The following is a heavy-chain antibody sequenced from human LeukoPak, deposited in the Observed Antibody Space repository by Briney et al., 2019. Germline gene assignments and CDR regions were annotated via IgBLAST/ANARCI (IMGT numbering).Heavy chain of an antibody. CDR3: ARDSRPYYTGSGSYYKIGRFDY. V-gene: IGHV1-46*01. D-gene: IGHD3-10*01. CDR1: GYTFTSYY. Sequence: PRASVKVSCKASGYTFTSYYMHWVRQAPGQGLEWMGIINPSGGSTSYAQKFQGRVTMTRDTSTSTVYMELSSLRSEDTALYYCARDSRPYYTGSGSYYKIGRFDYWGQGTGVTVSS. J-gene: IGHJ4*02. CDR2: INPSGGST.